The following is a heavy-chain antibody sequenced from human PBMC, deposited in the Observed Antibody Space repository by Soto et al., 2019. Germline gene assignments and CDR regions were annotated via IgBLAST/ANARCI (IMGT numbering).Heavy chain of an antibody. V-gene: IGHV3-30*18. CDR1: GFTFSSYG. CDR2: ISYDGSNK. J-gene: IGHJ4*02. CDR3: AKDPLVGYCSSTSCQNFDY. D-gene: IGHD2-2*01. Sequence: GGSLRLSCAASGFTFSSYGMHWVRQAPGKGLEWVAVISYDGSNKYYADSVKGRFTISRDNSKNTLYLQMNSLRAEDTAVYYCAKDPLVGYCSSTSCQNFDYWGQGTLVTVSS.